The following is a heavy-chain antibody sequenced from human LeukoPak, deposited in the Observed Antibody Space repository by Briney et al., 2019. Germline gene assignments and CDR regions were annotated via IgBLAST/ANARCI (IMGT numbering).Heavy chain of an antibody. Sequence: GGSLRLSCAASGFTFSNYAMNWVRQAPGKGLEWVSYISSSSSTIYYADSVKGRFTISRDNAKNSLYLQMNSLRAEDTAVYYCASLFGSGPNWFDPWGQGTLVTVSS. CDR1: GFTFSNYA. CDR3: ASLFGSGPNWFDP. V-gene: IGHV3-48*01. D-gene: IGHD3-10*01. J-gene: IGHJ5*02. CDR2: ISSSSSTI.